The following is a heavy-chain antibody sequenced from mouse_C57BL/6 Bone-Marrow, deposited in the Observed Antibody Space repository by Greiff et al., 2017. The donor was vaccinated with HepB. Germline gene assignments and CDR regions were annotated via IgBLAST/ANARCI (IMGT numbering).Heavy chain of an antibody. J-gene: IGHJ4*01. CDR1: GYTFTDYN. CDR3: ARGTTVHYYAMDY. D-gene: IGHD1-1*01. CDR2: INPNNGGT. V-gene: IGHV1-18*01. Sequence: EVQLQESGPELVKPGASVKIPCKASGYTFTDYNMDWVKQSHGKSLEWIGDINPNNGGTIYNQKFKGKATLTVDKSSSTAYMELRSLTSEDTAVYYCARGTTVHYYAMDYWGQGTSVTVSS.